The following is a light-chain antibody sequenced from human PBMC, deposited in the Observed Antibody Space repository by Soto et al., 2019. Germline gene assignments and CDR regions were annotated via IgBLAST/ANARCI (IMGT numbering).Light chain of an antibody. CDR3: QQRSNWPPIIT. J-gene: IGKJ4*01. Sequence: EIVLTQSPATLSLXPXEXATLSXRASQSVTTYLAWYQQKPGQAPRLLIYDASNRATGIPARFSGSGSGTDFTLTVSSLEPEDSAVYYCQQRSNWPPIITFGGGTKVDIK. V-gene: IGKV3-11*01. CDR2: DAS. CDR1: QSVTTY.